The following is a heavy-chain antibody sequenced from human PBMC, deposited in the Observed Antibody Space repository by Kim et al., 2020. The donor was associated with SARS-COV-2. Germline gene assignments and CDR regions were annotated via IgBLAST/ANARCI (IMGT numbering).Heavy chain of an antibody. Sequence: GGSLRLSCAASGFTFSSYSMNWVRQAPGKGLEWVSSISSSSSYIYYADSVKGRFTIPRDNAKNSLYLQMNSLRAEDTAVYYCARAMVRGVGGMDVWGQGTTVTVSS. D-gene: IGHD3-10*01. J-gene: IGHJ6*02. CDR3: ARAMVRGVGGMDV. CDR1: GFTFSSYS. CDR2: ISSSSSYI. V-gene: IGHV3-21*01.